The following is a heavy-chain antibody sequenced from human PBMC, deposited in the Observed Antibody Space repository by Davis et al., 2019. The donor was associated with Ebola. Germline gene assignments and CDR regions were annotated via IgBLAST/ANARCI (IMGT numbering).Heavy chain of an antibody. J-gene: IGHJ2*01. Sequence: PGGSLRLSCAASGFTFSDYYMSWIRQAPGKGLEWVAYISSSGSTNYYADSVKVRFTITRDNAKNSQYLQMNSLRAEDSAVYYCARNLRDTSGYYLVRYWYFDLWGRGTLVTVSS. CDR2: ISSSGSTN. CDR3: ARNLRDTSGYYLVRYWYFDL. CDR1: GFTFSDYY. D-gene: IGHD3-22*01. V-gene: IGHV3-11*01.